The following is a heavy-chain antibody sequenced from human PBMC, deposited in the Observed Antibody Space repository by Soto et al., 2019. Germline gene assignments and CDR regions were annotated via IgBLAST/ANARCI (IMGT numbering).Heavy chain of an antibody. CDR1: GFMFSNHG. V-gene: IGHV3-33*01. Sequence: QVQLVESGGGVVQPGRSLRLSCAASGFMFSNHGMHWVRQAPGKGLEWVAVILYDGNNRYYADSVKGRFTISRDNSKNTLYLQMNSLRAEDTAVYYCVRGDNWNDEASDYWGQGTLVTVSS. CDR2: ILYDGNNR. D-gene: IGHD1-1*01. CDR3: VRGDNWNDEASDY. J-gene: IGHJ4*02.